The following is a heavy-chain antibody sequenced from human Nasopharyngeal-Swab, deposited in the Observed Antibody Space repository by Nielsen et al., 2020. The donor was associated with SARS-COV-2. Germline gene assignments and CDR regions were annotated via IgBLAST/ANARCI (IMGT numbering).Heavy chain of an antibody. CDR3: AREGEYGAYDAPDY. J-gene: IGHJ4*02. Sequence: SVKVSCKTSGDTFTNSAISWVRQAPGQGLEWMGGIVPALGLPNYAQKFRGRVTISADRSTPTSYLELSSLRSEDTAIYYCAREGEYGAYDAPDYWGQGTLVTVSS. D-gene: IGHD5-12*01. CDR1: GDTFTNSA. CDR2: IVPALGLP. V-gene: IGHV1-69*10.